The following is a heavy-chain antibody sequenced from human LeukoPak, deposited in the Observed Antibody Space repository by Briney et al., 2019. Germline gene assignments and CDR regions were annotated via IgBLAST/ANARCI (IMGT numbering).Heavy chain of an antibody. CDR1: GFTFSNAW. CDR2: IKSKTDGGTT. Sequence: GGSLRLSCAASGFTFSNAWMSWVRQAPGKGLEWVGRIKSKTDGGTTDYAAPVKGRFTISRDDSKNTLYLQMNSLRAEDTAVYYCARDGVVPAAMSGLDYYYMDVWGKGTTVTVSS. D-gene: IGHD2-2*01. V-gene: IGHV3-15*01. J-gene: IGHJ6*03. CDR3: ARDGVVPAAMSGLDYYYMDV.